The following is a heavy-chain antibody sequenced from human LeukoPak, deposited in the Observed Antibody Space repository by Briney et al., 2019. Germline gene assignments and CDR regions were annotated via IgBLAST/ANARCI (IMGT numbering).Heavy chain of an antibody. CDR3: ARGGLRAGTGGLDP. J-gene: IGHJ5*02. CDR2: MNSKSGDT. CDR1: GYTFIDYD. D-gene: IGHD1-1*01. Sequence: ASVKVSCKASGYTFIDYDINWVRQATGQGLEWMGWMNSKSGDTGYAQKFQGRVTMTRKTSISTAYMELSSLRPEDTAVYYCARGGLRAGTGGLDPWGQGTLVNVSS. V-gene: IGHV1-8*01.